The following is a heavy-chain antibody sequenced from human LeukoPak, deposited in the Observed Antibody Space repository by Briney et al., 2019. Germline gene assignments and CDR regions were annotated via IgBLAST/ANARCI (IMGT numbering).Heavy chain of an antibody. CDR1: GGTFSSYA. D-gene: IGHD2-21*02. V-gene: IGHV1-69*01. CDR2: IIPIFGTA. J-gene: IGHJ6*02. Sequence: SVKVSFTASGGTFSSYAISWVRQAPGQGLEWMGGIIPIFGTANYAQKFQGRVTITADESTSTAYMELSSLRSEDTAVYYCSRGLVVTAIRGLYYYYGMDVWGQGTTVTVSS. CDR3: SRGLVVTAIRGLYYYYGMDV.